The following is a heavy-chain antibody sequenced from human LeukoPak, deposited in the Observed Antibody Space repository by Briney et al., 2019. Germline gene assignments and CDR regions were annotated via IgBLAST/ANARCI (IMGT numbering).Heavy chain of an antibody. J-gene: IGHJ6*02. D-gene: IGHD3-10*01. Sequence: SETLSLTCAVYGGSFSGYYWSWIRQPPGTGLEWIGEINHSGRTNYNPSLKSRVTISVDTSKNQFSLKLSSVTAADTAVYYCARTKEYCYGSGTYYKKEKYYHYYGMDVWGRGTTVTVSS. CDR1: GGSFSGYY. CDR2: INHSGRT. V-gene: IGHV4-34*01. CDR3: ARTKEYCYGSGTYYKKEKYYHYYGMDV.